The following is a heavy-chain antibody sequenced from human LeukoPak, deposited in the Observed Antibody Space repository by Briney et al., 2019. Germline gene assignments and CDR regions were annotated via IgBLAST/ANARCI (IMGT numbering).Heavy chain of an antibody. CDR3: ARGTKDGDPPPYAFDI. D-gene: IGHD4-17*01. V-gene: IGHV4-31*03. CDR1: GGSIAGGGYY. CDR2: IYYSGST. J-gene: IGHJ3*02. Sequence: KSSETLSLTCSVSGGSIAGGGYYWSWIRQHPGKGLEWIGYIYYSGSTYYNPSLKSRVTISVDTSKNQFSLKLSSVTAADTAVYYCARGTKDGDPPPYAFDIWGQGTMVTVSS.